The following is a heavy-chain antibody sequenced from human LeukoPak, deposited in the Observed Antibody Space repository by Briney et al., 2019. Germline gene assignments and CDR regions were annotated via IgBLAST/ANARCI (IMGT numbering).Heavy chain of an antibody. J-gene: IGHJ4*02. CDR2: ISAIGGST. CDR1: GLTFSSYA. Sequence: GGSLRLSCEASGLTFSSYAMSWVRQAPGKGLEWVSAISAIGGSTYYADSVKGRFTICTNNAKHTLYLQMNRLRAEDTAVYYCAKMGALRINMIVVINPFDYWGQQTLVTVSS. D-gene: IGHD3-22*01. V-gene: IGHV3-23*01. CDR3: AKMGALRINMIVVINPFDY.